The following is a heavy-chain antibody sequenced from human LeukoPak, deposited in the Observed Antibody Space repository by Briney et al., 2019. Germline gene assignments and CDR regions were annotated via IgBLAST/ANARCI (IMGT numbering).Heavy chain of an antibody. V-gene: IGHV3-23*01. CDR2: ISGSGGST. J-gene: IGHJ4*02. Sequence: GGSLRLSCAASGFTFSSYAMSWVRQAPGKGLEWVSAISGSGGSTYYADSVKGRFTISRDNSKNTLYLQMNSLRAEDTAVYYCAKYRTSSSSWSIFDYWGQGTLVTVSS. CDR1: GFTFSSYA. D-gene: IGHD6-13*01. CDR3: AKYRTSSSSWSIFDY.